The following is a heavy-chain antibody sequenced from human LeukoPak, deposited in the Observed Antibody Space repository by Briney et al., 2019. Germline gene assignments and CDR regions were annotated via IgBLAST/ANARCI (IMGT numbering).Heavy chain of an antibody. CDR3: ARAKSSGWPALDY. J-gene: IGHJ4*02. CDR1: GFTFSSHA. CDR2: ISYDGSNK. D-gene: IGHD6-19*01. Sequence: PGGSLRLSCAASGFTFSSHAMHWVRQAPRKGLEWVAVISYDGSNKYYADSVKGRFTISRDNSKNTLYLQMNSLRAEDTAVYYCARAKSSGWPALDYWGQGTLVTVSS. V-gene: IGHV3-30-3*01.